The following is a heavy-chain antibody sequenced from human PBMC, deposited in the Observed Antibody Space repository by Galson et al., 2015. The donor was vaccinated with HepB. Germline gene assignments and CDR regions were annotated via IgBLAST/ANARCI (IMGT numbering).Heavy chain of an antibody. CDR1: GYNFPDYW. Sequence: QSGAEVKKSGESLKISCTGSGYNFPDYWIAWVRQMPGKDLEWMGIIYPADSDSRYSPSFQGQVTISADKSISTVYLQWSSLKASDTAMYYCARTSGSYWSYYFDSWGQGTLVTVSS. CDR2: IYPADSDS. V-gene: IGHV5-51*01. CDR3: ARTSGSYWSYYFDS. D-gene: IGHD1-26*01. J-gene: IGHJ4*02.